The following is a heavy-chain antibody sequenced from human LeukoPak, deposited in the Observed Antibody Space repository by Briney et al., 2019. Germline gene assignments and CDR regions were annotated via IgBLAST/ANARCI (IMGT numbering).Heavy chain of an antibody. CDR3: ARDSSRYAFDY. CDR1: GSTFSSYG. D-gene: IGHD6-13*01. CDR2: IWYDGSNK. J-gene: IGHJ4*02. V-gene: IGHV3-33*01. Sequence: GGSLRLSCAASGSTFSSYGMHWVRQAPGKGLEWVAVIWYDGSNKYYADSVKGRFTISRDNSKNTLYLQMNSLRAEDTAVYYCARDSSRYAFDYWGQGTLVTVSS.